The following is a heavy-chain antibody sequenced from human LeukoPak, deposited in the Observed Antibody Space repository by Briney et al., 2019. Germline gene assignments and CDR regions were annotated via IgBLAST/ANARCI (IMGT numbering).Heavy chain of an antibody. D-gene: IGHD5-18*01. Sequence: LRLSCAASGFTFSSYGMHWIRQPPGKGLEWIGYIHDSGTTNSNPSLKSRVTISLDTSKNQFSLKLTSVTAADTAVYYCARLYGYTYGHGGMDVWGQGTTVSVS. V-gene: IGHV4-59*08. J-gene: IGHJ6*02. CDR3: ARLYGYTYGHGGMDV. CDR2: IHDSGTT. CDR1: GFTFSSYG.